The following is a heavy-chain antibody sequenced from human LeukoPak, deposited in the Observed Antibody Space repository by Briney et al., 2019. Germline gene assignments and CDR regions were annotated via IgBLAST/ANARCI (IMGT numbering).Heavy chain of an antibody. CDR1: GDTFRTYT. V-gene: IGHV1-69*08. J-gene: IGHJ4*02. D-gene: IGHD3-16*01. CDR2: VIPILGTP. CDR3: ARVERGGVLVV. Sequence: KVSCKASGDTFRTYTVTWVRQAPGLGLEWMGGVIPILGTPNYAQKFQGRLTITADKSTTTVSIDLRSLRSDDTAVYYCARVERGGVLVVWGPGTLVIVSS.